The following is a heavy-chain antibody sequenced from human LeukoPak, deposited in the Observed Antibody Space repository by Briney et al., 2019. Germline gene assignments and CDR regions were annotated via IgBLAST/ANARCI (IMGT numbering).Heavy chain of an antibody. CDR1: GGSISSYY. Sequence: SETLSLTCTVSGGSISSYYWSWIRQPPGKGLEWIGYIYYSGSTNYNPSLKSRVTISVDTSKNQFSLKLSSVTAADTAVYYCARLTYYDSGSYYFDSWGQGTLVTVSS. CDR2: IYYSGST. J-gene: IGHJ4*02. D-gene: IGHD3-10*01. CDR3: ARLTYYDSGSYYFDS. V-gene: IGHV4-59*08.